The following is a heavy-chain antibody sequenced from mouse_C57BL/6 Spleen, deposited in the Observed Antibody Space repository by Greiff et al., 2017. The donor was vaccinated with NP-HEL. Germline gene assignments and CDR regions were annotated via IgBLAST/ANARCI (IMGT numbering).Heavy chain of an antibody. V-gene: IGHV1-18*01. CDR2: INPNNGGT. D-gene: IGHD1-1*01. CDR1: GYTFTDYN. CDR3: ARNDYGSSYYAMDY. J-gene: IGHJ4*01. Sequence: VHVKQSGPELVKPGASVKIPCKASGYTFTDYNMDWVKQSHGKSLEWIGDINPNNGGTIYNQKFKGKATLTVDKSSSTAYMELRSLTSEDTAVYYCARNDYGSSYYAMDYWGQGTSVTVSS.